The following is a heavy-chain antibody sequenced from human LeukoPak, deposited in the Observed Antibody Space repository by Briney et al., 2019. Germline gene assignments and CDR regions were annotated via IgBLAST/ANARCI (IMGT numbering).Heavy chain of an antibody. CDR1: GSTFSNAW. Sequence: GGSLRLSCAASGSTFSNAWMSWVRQAPGKGLEWVAVIWYDGSNKYYADSVKGRFTISRDNSKNTLYLLMNSLSAEDTAVYYCARDISARYLDYWGQGTLVTVSS. CDR3: ARDISARYLDY. V-gene: IGHV3-33*08. CDR2: IWYDGSNK. J-gene: IGHJ4*02. D-gene: IGHD6-6*01.